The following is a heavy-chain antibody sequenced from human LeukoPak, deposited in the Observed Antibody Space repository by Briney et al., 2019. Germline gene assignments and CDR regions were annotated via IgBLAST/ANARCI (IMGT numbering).Heavy chain of an antibody. V-gene: IGHV4-31*03. Sequence: TSETLSLTCTFSGGSMKIGTYYWSSIRHHPGEGLEWLGYIFYSGSTYYNPSLKSRIRISVDKSKNQFSLRLTSVPAADTAVYYCARWFGDPDPGDNYMDVWGNGNTVTVSS. CDR3: ARWFGDPDPGDNYMDV. CDR2: IFYSGST. D-gene: IGHD3-10*01. J-gene: IGHJ6*03. CDR1: GGSMKIGTYY.